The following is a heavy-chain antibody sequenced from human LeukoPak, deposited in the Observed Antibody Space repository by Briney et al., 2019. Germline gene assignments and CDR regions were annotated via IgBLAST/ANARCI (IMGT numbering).Heavy chain of an antibody. D-gene: IGHD2-2*01. J-gene: IGHJ6*02. CDR1: GFTFSSYA. CDR2: ISGSGGST. V-gene: IGHV3-23*01. Sequence: GGSLRLSCAASGFTFSSYAMSWVRRAPGKGLEWVSAISGSGGSTYYADSVKGRFTISRDNSKNTLYLQMNSLRAEDTAVYYCAKHVVPPPDGMDVWGQGTTVTVSS. CDR3: AKHVVPPPDGMDV.